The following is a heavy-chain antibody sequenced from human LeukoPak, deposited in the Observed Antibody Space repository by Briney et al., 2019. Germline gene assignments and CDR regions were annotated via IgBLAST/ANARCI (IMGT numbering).Heavy chain of an antibody. V-gene: IGHV3-23*01. CDR2: ISGSGGST. J-gene: IGHJ4*02. CDR1: GFTFSNYA. Sequence: GGPLRLSCAASGFTFSNYAMSWVRQAPGKGLQWVSAISGSGGSTYYADSVKGRFTISRDNSKNTLYVQMNNLRAEDTALYYCAKDRGYDILTGRFDSWGQGTLVTVSS. CDR3: AKDRGYDILTGRFDS. D-gene: IGHD3-9*01.